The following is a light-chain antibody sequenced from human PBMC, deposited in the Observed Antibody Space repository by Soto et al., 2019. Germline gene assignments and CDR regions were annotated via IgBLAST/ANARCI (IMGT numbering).Light chain of an antibody. V-gene: IGLV2-14*01. CDR1: SSDVGGYNY. J-gene: IGLJ1*01. CDR2: DVS. CDR3: SSYTSSSTRV. Sequence: QSALTQPASVSGSPGQSITSSCTGTSSDVGGYNYVSWYQQHPGKAPKVMIYDVSDRPSGVSNRFSGSKSGNTASLTISGLQAEDEADYYCSSYTSSSTRVFGTGTKLTVL.